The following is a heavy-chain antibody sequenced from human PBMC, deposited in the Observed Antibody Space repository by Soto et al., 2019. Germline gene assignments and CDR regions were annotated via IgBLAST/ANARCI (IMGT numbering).Heavy chain of an antibody. Sequence: ASVKVSCKASGYTFTSYGISWVRQAPGQGLEWMGWISAYNGNTNYAQKLQGRVTMTTDTSTSTAYMELRSLRSHDTAVYYCASSPHDILTGSYPHANYYYYYMDVWGKGTTVTVSS. D-gene: IGHD3-9*01. V-gene: IGHV1-18*01. CDR1: GYTFTSYG. CDR2: ISAYNGNT. CDR3: ASSPHDILTGSYPHANYYYYYMDV. J-gene: IGHJ6*03.